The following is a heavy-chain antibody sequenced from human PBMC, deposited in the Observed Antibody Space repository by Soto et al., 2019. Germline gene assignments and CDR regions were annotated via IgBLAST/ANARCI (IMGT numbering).Heavy chain of an antibody. Sequence: GASVKVSCKASGYTFTSYYMHWVRQAPGQGLEWMGIINPSGGSTSYAQKFQGRVTMTRDTSTSTVYMELSSLRSEDTAVYYCATLPEGKLERRENLVPPWGQGTLVTVSS. V-gene: IGHV1-46*03. J-gene: IGHJ5*02. CDR1: GYTFTSYY. D-gene: IGHD1-1*01. CDR2: INPSGGST. CDR3: ATLPEGKLERRENLVPP.